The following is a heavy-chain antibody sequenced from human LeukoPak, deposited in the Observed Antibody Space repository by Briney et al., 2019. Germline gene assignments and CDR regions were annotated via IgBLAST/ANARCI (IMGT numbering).Heavy chain of an antibody. D-gene: IGHD5-24*01. CDR3: AREGGDGYNMEHDY. CDR1: GFTFSSYA. CDR2: ISYDGSNK. V-gene: IGHV3-30-3*01. Sequence: GGSLSLSCAASGFTFSSYAMHWVRQAPGKGLEWVAVISYDGSNKYYADSVKGRFTISRDNSKNTLYLQMNSLRAEDTAVYYCAREGGDGYNMEHDYWGQGTLVTVSS. J-gene: IGHJ4*02.